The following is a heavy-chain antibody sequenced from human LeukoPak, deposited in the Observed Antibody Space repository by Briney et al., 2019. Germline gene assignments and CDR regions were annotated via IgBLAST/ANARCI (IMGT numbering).Heavy chain of an antibody. CDR3: AKAAFSRTSYFDY. Sequence: GGSLRLSCAASGFTFSTYTMSWVRQAPGKGVEWVSAISGSGGNTYYADSVKGRFTISRENSKNTVYLQMDSLRADDTAVYYCAKAAFSRTSYFDYWGQGTLVTASS. CDR1: GFTFSTYT. CDR2: ISGSGGNT. D-gene: IGHD3-3*02. V-gene: IGHV3-23*01. J-gene: IGHJ4*02.